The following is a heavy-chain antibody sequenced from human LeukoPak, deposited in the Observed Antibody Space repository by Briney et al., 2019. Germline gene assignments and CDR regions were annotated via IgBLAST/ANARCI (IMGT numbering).Heavy chain of an antibody. V-gene: IGHV3-15*01. CDR3: TTDPRWTVTRI. CDR2: IKSKTDGGTT. Sequence: EGSLRLSCAASGXTFSDYYMSWVRQAPGKGLEWVGRIKSKTDGGTPFGRIKSKTDGGTTDYAAPVKGRFTISRDDSKNTLYLQMDSLRTEDTAVYYCTTDPRWTVTRIWGQGTMVTVSS. D-gene: IGHD4-17*01. CDR1: GXTFSDYY. J-gene: IGHJ3*02.